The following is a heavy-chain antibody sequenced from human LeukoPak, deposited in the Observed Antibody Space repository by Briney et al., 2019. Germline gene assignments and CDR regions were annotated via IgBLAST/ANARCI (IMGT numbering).Heavy chain of an antibody. CDR3: AAGPIYYGMDV. V-gene: IGHV4-30-4*01. CDR2: IYYSGST. Sequence: SETLSLTCTVSGGAISSGDYYWSWIRQPPGKGLEWIGYIYYSGSTYYNPSLKSRVTISVDTSKNQFSLKLSSVTAADTAVYYCAAGPIYYGMDVWGQGTTVTVSS. CDR1: GGAISSGDYY. J-gene: IGHJ6*02.